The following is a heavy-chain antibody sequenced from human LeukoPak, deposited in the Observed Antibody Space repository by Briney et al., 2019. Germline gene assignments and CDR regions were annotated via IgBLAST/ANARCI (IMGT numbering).Heavy chain of an antibody. Sequence: PGGSLRLSCAASGFTFSSYAMSWVRQAPGKGLEWVSATSGSGGSTYYADSVKGRFTISRDNSKNTLYLQMNSLRAEDTAVYYCAKAHMVRGVIRYFDYWGQGTLVIVSS. D-gene: IGHD3-10*01. J-gene: IGHJ4*02. CDR1: GFTFSSYA. CDR3: AKAHMVRGVIRYFDY. V-gene: IGHV3-23*01. CDR2: TSGSGGST.